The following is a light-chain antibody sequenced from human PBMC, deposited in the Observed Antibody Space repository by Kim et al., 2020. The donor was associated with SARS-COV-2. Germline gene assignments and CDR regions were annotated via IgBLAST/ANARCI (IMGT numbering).Light chain of an antibody. V-gene: IGLV2-14*03. Sequence: GQSISISCSGTNSYVGRYNSVSWYQQHPGKAPPLLIFDVNSRPSGVSTRFSGSKPGNTASLTISGLQAEDEADYYCSSSTYNTNVVFGTGTQLTVL. J-gene: IGLJ1*01. CDR1: NSYVGRYNS. CDR2: DVN. CDR3: SSSTYNTNVV.